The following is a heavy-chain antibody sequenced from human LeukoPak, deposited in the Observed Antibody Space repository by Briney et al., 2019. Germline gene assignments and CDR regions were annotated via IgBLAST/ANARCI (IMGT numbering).Heavy chain of an antibody. D-gene: IGHD3-3*01. CDR3: ARDLSDFWSGYYSVGFDY. Sequence: GGSLRLSCAASGFTFSDYYMSWIRQAPGKGLEWVSYISSSGSTIYYADPVKGRFTISRDNAKNSLYLQMNSLRAEDTAVYYCARDLSDFWSGYYSVGFDYWGQGTLVTVSS. V-gene: IGHV3-11*01. J-gene: IGHJ4*02. CDR2: ISSSGSTI. CDR1: GFTFSDYY.